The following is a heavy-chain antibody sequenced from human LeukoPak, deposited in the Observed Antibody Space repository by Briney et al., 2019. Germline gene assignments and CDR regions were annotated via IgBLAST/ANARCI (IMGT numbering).Heavy chain of an antibody. CDR2: ISGDGEST. J-gene: IGHJ3*02. CDR3: AKGFRGAATDAFHI. V-gene: IGHV3-23*01. D-gene: IGHD3-10*01. Sequence: GGSLRLSCAASGFTFSSYAMSWVRQAPGKGLEWVSAISGDGESTYADSVKGRFTLSRDNSKRMLYLQMNSLRAEDTAVYYCAKGFRGAATDAFHIWGQGTMVTVSS. CDR1: GFTFSSYA.